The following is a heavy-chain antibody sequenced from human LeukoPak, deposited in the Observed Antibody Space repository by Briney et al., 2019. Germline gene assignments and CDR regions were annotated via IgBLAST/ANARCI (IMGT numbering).Heavy chain of an antibody. D-gene: IGHD4-23*01. CDR3: VKASVTTAVLFDS. Sequence: PSETLSLTCTVSGGSISSYFWNWIRQPPGQRLQWIGYMSNTGITKYNPSLKSRVTISADTSKNQFSLNLNSVTAADTAVYYCVKASVTTAVLFDSWGQGTLVAVSS. V-gene: IGHV4-59*03. J-gene: IGHJ4*02. CDR1: GGSISSYF. CDR2: MSNTGIT.